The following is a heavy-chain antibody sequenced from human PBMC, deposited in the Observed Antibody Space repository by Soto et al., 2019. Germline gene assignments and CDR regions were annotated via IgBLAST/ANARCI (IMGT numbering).Heavy chain of an antibody. V-gene: IGHV1-46*03. Sequence: GASVKVSCKASGYTFSYHYMHWVRQAPGQGLEWMGVIDPSGSGTAYAQKFQGRVTITRDTSTSTMYMFLSSLGSEDTAVYYCVRGGAAVGPSTPFDYWGRGTLVTVSS. D-gene: IGHD1-26*01. CDR3: VRGGAAVGPSTPFDY. CDR2: IDPSGSGT. J-gene: IGHJ4*02. CDR1: GYTFSYHY.